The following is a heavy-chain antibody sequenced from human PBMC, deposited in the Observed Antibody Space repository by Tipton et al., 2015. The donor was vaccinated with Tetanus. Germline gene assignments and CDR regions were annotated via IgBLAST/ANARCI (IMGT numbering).Heavy chain of an antibody. J-gene: IGHJ6*02. D-gene: IGHD2-21*01. V-gene: IGHV3-74*01. CDR2: INGEASDT. CDR3: ARLTGHSMDVVDYYYFGMDV. CDR1: GFTFRNYW. Sequence: SLRLSCAASGFTFRNYWMHWVRQAPGKGLVWVSRINGEASDTGYADSVKGRLSISRDNTKNMLYLQINSLRAEDTAVYYCARLTGHSMDVVDYYYFGMDVWGQGTKVTVSS.